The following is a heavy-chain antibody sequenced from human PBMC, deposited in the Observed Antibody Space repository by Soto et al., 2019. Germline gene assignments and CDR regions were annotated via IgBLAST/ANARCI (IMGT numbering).Heavy chain of an antibody. CDR3: AKGDSSSWYMDYYYYGMDV. D-gene: IGHD6-13*01. V-gene: IGHV3-23*01. Sequence: AYLRLSCAASGFTFSSYAMSWVRQAPGKGLEWVSAISGSGGSTYYADSVKGRFTISRDNSKNTLYLQMNSLRAEDTAVYYCAKGDSSSWYMDYYYYGMDVWGQGTTVTVSS. CDR1: GFTFSSYA. J-gene: IGHJ6*02. CDR2: ISGSGGST.